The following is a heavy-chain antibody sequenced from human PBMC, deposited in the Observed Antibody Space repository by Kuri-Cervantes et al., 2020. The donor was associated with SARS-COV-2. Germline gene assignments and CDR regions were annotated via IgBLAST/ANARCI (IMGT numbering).Heavy chain of an antibody. CDR1: GYTFTGYY. CDR2: INPNSGGT. CDR3: ARDPGGLDAFDI. Sequence: ASVKVSCKASGYTFTGYYIHWVRQAPGQGLEWMGRINPNSGGTNYAQKFQGRVTMTRDTSISTAYMELSRLRSDDTAVYYCARDPGGLDAFDIWGQGTVVTVSS. D-gene: IGHD4-23*01. V-gene: IGHV1-2*06. J-gene: IGHJ3*02.